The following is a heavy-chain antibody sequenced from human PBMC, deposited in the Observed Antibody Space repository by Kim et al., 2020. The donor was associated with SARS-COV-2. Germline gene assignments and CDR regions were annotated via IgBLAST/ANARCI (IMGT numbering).Heavy chain of an antibody. Sequence: SETLSLTCTVSGVSISSGGYYWSWIRQHPGKGLEWIGYIYYSGSTYYNPSLKSRVTISVDTSKNQFSLKLISVTAADTAVYYCASTPIVSTIFRIRPSPTYFDYWGQGTLVTAPS. J-gene: IGHJ4*02. V-gene: IGHV4-31*03. D-gene: IGHD5-12*01. CDR2: IYYSGST. CDR3: ASTPIVSTIFRIRPSPTYFDY. CDR1: GVSISSGGYY.